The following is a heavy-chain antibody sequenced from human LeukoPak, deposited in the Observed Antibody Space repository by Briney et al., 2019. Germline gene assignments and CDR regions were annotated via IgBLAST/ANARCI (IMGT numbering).Heavy chain of an antibody. D-gene: IGHD2-2*01. CDR3: ARDHCSSTSCYDDGWFDP. V-gene: IGHV4-39*02. CDR1: GGSISSSSYY. Sequence: PSETLSLTCTVSGGSISSSSYYWGWIRQPPGKGLEWIGSIYYSGSTYYNPSLKSRVTISVDTSKNQFSLKLSSVTAADTAEYYCARDHCSSTSCYDDGWFDPWGQGTLVTVSS. CDR2: IYYSGST. J-gene: IGHJ5*02.